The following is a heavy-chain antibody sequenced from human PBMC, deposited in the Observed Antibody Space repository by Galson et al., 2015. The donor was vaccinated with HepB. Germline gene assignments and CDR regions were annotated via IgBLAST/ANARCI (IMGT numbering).Heavy chain of an antibody. V-gene: IGHV1-46*01. Sequence: SVKVSCKASGYTFTSYYMHWVRQAPGQGLEWMGIINPSGGSTSNAQKFQGRVTMTRDTSTSTVYMELSSLRSEGTAVYYCARAPNYDSSGYYHAPFDYWGQGTLVTVSS. CDR1: GYTFTSYY. CDR2: INPSGGST. CDR3: ARAPNYDSSGYYHAPFDY. J-gene: IGHJ4*02. D-gene: IGHD3-22*01.